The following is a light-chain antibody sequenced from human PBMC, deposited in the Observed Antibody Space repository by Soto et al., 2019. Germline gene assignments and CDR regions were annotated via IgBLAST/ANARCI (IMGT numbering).Light chain of an antibody. V-gene: IGKV3-20*01. Sequence: EIVLTQSPGTLSLSPGERATISCRASQSLSSYYLNWYQQKPGQAPRLLIYGVSSRATGIPDRFSGSGSGTDFTLTISGLEPEDFAMYYCQQYATSLPWTFGQGTKVEIK. J-gene: IGKJ1*01. CDR1: QSLSSYY. CDR2: GVS. CDR3: QQYATSLPWT.